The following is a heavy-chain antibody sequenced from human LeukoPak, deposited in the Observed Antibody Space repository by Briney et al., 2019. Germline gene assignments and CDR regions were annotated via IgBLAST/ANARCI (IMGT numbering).Heavy chain of an antibody. CDR1: GGSFNGYY. Sequence: PSETLTLTCAVYGGSFNGYYWSWIRQPTGKGLEWLGEINHSGSTNYNPSLKRRVTISVDTSKNQFSLKLSSVTAADTAVYYCASPNSGSSIYYYYYGMDVWGQGTTVTVSS. CDR2: INHSGST. D-gene: IGHD1-26*01. J-gene: IGHJ6*02. V-gene: IGHV4-34*01. CDR3: ASPNSGSSIYYYYYGMDV.